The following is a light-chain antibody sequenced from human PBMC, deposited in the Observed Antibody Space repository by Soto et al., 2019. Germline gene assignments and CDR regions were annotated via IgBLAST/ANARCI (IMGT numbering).Light chain of an antibody. V-gene: IGKV2-28*01. Sequence: DIVMTQSPLSLSVTPGESASISCRASQSLLQSNGYKYLDWYLQRPGQSPQLLIYLGSNRAHGVPDRFSGSGTGTDLTLKISSVEADDVGVYYCMQALQTPLTFGQGTRLEIK. CDR2: LGS. J-gene: IGKJ5*01. CDR1: QSLLQSNGYKY. CDR3: MQALQTPLT.